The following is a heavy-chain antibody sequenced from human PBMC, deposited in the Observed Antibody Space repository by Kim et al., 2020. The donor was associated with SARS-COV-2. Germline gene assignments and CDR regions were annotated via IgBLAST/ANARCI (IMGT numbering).Heavy chain of an antibody. CDR3: ARGPSSSWYYFDY. CDR1: GGSISSSNYY. D-gene: IGHD6-13*01. Sequence: SETLSLTCTVSGGSISSSNYYWGWIRQPPGKGLEWIGSIYNSGSTYYSPSLKSRVTVSVDTSKNQFSLKLSSVTAADTAVYYCARGPSSSWYYFDYWGQGTLVTVSP. J-gene: IGHJ4*02. V-gene: IGHV4-39*01. CDR2: IYNSGST.